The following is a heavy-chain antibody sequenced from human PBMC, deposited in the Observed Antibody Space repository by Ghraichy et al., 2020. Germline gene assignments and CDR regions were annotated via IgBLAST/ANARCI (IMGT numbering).Heavy chain of an antibody. CDR1: GYTFTGYY. CDR3: ARDLRAVAESGGPRVDFDY. J-gene: IGHJ4*02. V-gene: IGHV1-2*02. Sequence: ASVKVSCKASGYTFTGYYMHWVRQAPGQGLEWMGWINPNSGGTNYAQKFQGRVTMTRDTSISTAYMELSRLRSDDTAVYYCARDLRAVAESGGPRVDFDYWGQGTLVTVSS. D-gene: IGHD6-19*01. CDR2: INPNSGGT.